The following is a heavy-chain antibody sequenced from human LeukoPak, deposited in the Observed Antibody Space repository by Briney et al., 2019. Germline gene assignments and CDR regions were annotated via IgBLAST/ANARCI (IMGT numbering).Heavy chain of an antibody. CDR1: GFTFSSYS. CDR3: ARGGPFWSGRKYGMDV. J-gene: IGHJ6*02. CDR2: ISSSSSTI. D-gene: IGHD3-3*01. V-gene: IGHV3-48*01. Sequence: GGSLRLSCAASGFTFSSYSMNWVRQAPGKGLEWVSYISSSSSTIYYADSVKGRFTISRDNAKNSLYLQMNSLRAEDTAVYYCARGGPFWSGRKYGMDVWGQGTTVTVSS.